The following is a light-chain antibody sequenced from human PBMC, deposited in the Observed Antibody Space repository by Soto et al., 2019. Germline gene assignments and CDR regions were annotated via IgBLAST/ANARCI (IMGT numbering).Light chain of an antibody. V-gene: IGKV3-15*01. CDR1: QSVDSH. J-gene: IGKJ5*01. Sequence: ETVMTQSPATLSVSPGERATLSCRASQSVDSHLAWYRQKPGQAPRLLIYSASTRATGIPARFSGSGSGTEFTLTISSLQSEDFAVYYCQQYSNWPPITFGQGTRLEVK. CDR3: QQYSNWPPIT. CDR2: SAS.